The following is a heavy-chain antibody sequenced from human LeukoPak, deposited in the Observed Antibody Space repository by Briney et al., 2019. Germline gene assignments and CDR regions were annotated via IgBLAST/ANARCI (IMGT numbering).Heavy chain of an antibody. J-gene: IGHJ6*03. CDR3: ARGWFGELYNYYYYMDV. CDR2: ISYDGDNK. D-gene: IGHD3-10*01. CDR1: GFTFSSFG. Sequence: PGGSLRLSCAASGFTFSSFGMHWVRQAPGKGLEWVAVISYDGDNKYYGDSVKGRFTISRDNSKNTLYLQMNSLRAEDTAVYYCARGWFGELYNYYYYMDVWGKGTTVTISS. V-gene: IGHV3-30*03.